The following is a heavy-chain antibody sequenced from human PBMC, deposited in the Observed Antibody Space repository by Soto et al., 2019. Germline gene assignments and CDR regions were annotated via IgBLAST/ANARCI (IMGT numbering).Heavy chain of an antibody. J-gene: IGHJ4*02. Sequence: GGSLRLSCAASGFTFSSYWMSWVRQAPGKGLEWVANIKQDGSEKYYVDSVKGRFTISRDNAKNSLYLQMNSLRAEDTAVYYCARAIVRIAAAGTGRYFDYWGQGTLVTVSS. CDR1: GFTFSSYW. V-gene: IGHV3-7*01. D-gene: IGHD6-13*01. CDR3: ARAIVRIAAAGTGRYFDY. CDR2: IKQDGSEK.